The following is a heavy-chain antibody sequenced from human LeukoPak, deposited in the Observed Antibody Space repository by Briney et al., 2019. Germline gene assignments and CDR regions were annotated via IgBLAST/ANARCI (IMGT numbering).Heavy chain of an antibody. J-gene: IGHJ4*02. V-gene: IGHV4-39*07. CDR2: VYSRGSI. CDR1: GGSMNTVSYY. CDR3: ARHWSTGTSYYRFDY. Sequence: PSETLSLTCTVSGGSMNTVSYYWVWIRQAPEKGLEWIGSVYSRGSIYSNPSLRSRVTISLDTSKNQFSLKLSSVTAADTAVYYCARHWSTGTSYYRFDYWGQGTLVTVSS. D-gene: IGHD1-26*01.